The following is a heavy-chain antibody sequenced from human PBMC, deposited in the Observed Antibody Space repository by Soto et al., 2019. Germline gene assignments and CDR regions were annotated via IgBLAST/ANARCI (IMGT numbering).Heavy chain of an antibody. Sequence: SETLSLTCTVSGGSISSGGYYWSWIRQHPGKGLEWIGYIYYSGRTYYNPSLHSRVSIAVDTTENQFSLRLTSVTAADTSVYYCARGSFSSSSSWFDPWGRGTLVTVSS. D-gene: IGHD6-6*01. J-gene: IGHJ5*02. V-gene: IGHV4-31*03. CDR2: IYYSGRT. CDR1: GGSISSGGYY. CDR3: ARGSFSSSSSWFDP.